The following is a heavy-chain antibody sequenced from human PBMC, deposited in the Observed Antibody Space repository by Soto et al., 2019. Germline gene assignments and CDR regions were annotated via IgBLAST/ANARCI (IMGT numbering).Heavy chain of an antibody. J-gene: IGHJ6*02. CDR3: ARDTAVAGMNYYYYGMDV. D-gene: IGHD6-19*01. V-gene: IGHV1-2*02. CDR1: GYTFTGYY. CDR2: INPNSGGT. Sequence: ASVKVSCKASGYTFTGYYMHWVRQAPGQGLEWMGWINPNSGGTNYAQKFQGRVTMTRDTSISTAYMELSRLRSDDTAVYYCARDTAVAGMNYYYYGMDVWGQGTTVTVSS.